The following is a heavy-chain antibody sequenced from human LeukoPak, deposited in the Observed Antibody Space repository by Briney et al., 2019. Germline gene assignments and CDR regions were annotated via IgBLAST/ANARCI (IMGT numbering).Heavy chain of an antibody. Sequence: ASVKVSCKASGYTFTSYGISWVRQAPGQGLEWMGWISAYNGNTNYAQKLQGRVTMTTDTSTSTAYMELRSLRSDDTAVYYCARDHPGDYDFWSGYLYYGMDVWGQGTTVTVS. V-gene: IGHV1-18*01. CDR3: ARDHPGDYDFWSGYLYYGMDV. CDR2: ISAYNGNT. D-gene: IGHD3-3*01. CDR1: GYTFTSYG. J-gene: IGHJ6*02.